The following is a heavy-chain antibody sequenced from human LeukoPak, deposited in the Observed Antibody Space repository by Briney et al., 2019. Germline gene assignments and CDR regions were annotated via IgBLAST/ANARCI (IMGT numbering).Heavy chain of an antibody. J-gene: IGHJ4*02. CDR3: ARDPSTRYYSDY. D-gene: IGHD3-16*02. V-gene: IGHV1-2*02. Sequence: ASVKLSCKASGYTFTGYYMHWVRQAPGQGLEWMGWIDPNSGGTKFAQYFQGRVTMTRDTSISTAYMELSRLTSDDTAVYFCARDPSTRYYSDYWGQGTLVTVSS. CDR2: IDPNSGGT. CDR1: GYTFTGYY.